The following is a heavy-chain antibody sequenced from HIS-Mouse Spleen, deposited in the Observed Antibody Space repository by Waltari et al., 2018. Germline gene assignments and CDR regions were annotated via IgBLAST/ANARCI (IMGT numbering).Heavy chain of an antibody. D-gene: IGHD6-13*01. J-gene: IGHJ2*01. CDR1: DGPLSSSSYH. V-gene: IGHV4-39*07. CDR3: AREIPYSSSWYDWYFDL. CDR2: IFYSGST. Sequence: QLQLQESGPGLVKPSETLSLTCPVSDGPLSSSSYHWVWSRQPPGKGLEWIGSIFYSGSTYYNPSLKSRVTISVDTSKNQFSLKLSSVTAADTAVYYCAREIPYSSSWYDWYFDLWGRGTLVTVSS.